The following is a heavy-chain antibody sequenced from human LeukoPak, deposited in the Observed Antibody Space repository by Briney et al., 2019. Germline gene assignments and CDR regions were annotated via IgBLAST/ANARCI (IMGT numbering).Heavy chain of an antibody. V-gene: IGHV4-34*01. D-gene: IGHD3-3*01. J-gene: IGHJ3*02. Sequence: SETLSLTCAVYGGSFSGYYWSWIRQPPGKGLEWIGEINHSGSTNYNPSLKGRVTISVDTSKNQFSLKLSSVTAADTAVYYCASLSVRSAFDIWGQGTMVTVSS. CDR3: ASLSVRSAFDI. CDR2: INHSGST. CDR1: GGSFSGYY.